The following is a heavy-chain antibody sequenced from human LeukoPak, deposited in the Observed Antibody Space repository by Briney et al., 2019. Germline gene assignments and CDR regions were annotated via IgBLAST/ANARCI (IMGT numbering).Heavy chain of an antibody. CDR1: GFTFDDYG. D-gene: IGHD5-12*01. CDR2: INWNGGST. V-gene: IGHV3-20*04. Sequence: PGGSLRLSCAASGFTFDDYGMSWVRQAPGKGLEWVSGINWNGGSTGYADSVKGRFTISRDNAKNSLYLQVNSLRAEDTAVYYCASQGSGYDSPIDYWGQGTLVTVSS. J-gene: IGHJ4*02. CDR3: ASQGSGYDSPIDY.